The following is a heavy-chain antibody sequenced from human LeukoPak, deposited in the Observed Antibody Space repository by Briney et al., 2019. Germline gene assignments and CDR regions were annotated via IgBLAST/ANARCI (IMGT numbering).Heavy chain of an antibody. CDR3: ARSGDYDFWSGYHYYYFDY. Sequence: SETLSLTCTVSGYSISSGYYWGWIRQPPGKGLEWIGSIYHSGSTYYNPSLKSRVTISVDTSKNRFSLKLSSETAADTAVYYCARSGDYDFWSGYHYYYFDYWGQGTLVTVSS. D-gene: IGHD3-3*01. J-gene: IGHJ4*02. V-gene: IGHV4-38-2*02. CDR2: IYHSGST. CDR1: GYSISSGYY.